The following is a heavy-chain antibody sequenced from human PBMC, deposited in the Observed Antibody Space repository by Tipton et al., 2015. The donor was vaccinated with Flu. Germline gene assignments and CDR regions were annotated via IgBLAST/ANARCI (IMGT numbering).Heavy chain of an antibody. D-gene: IGHD2-15*01. CDR3: TSHCSGGSCFDY. CDR1: GFPFNSYG. V-gene: IGHV3-49*04. Sequence: QLVQSGGGVVQPGRSLTLSCAASGFPFNSYGMYWVRQAPGKGMEWIGFIRSIAYGGTTEYATSVKGRFTISRDDSKSIAYLQMNSLKTEDTAVYYCTSHCSGGSCFDYWGQGTLVTVSS. J-gene: IGHJ4*02. CDR2: IRSIAYGGTT.